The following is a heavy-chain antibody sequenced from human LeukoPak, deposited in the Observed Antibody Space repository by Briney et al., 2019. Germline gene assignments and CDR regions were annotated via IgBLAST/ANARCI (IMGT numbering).Heavy chain of an antibody. J-gene: IGHJ4*02. D-gene: IGHD4-17*01. CDR3: TRGGFYGDYVGDY. V-gene: IGHV4-34*01. CDR1: GGSFSGYS. CDR2: INHSGST. Sequence: SETLSLTCAVYGGSFSGYSWSWIRQPPGKGLEWIGEINHSGSTNYNPSLKGRVTISVDTSKNQFSLKLSSVTAADTAVYYCTRGGFYGDYVGDYWGQGTLVTVSS.